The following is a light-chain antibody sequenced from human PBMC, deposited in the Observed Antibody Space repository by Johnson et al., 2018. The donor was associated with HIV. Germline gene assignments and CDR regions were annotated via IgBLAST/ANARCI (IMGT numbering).Light chain of an antibody. CDR3: GTWASSLRGF. CDR1: SSNIGNNY. Sequence: QSVLTQPPSVSAAPGQKVTISCSGSSSNIGNNYVSWYQQLPGTAPQLLIYENNKRPSGIPDRFSGSKSGTSATLGITGLQTGDAADYYCGTWASSLRGFFGTGTKVTVL. V-gene: IGLV1-51*02. CDR2: ENN. J-gene: IGLJ1*01.